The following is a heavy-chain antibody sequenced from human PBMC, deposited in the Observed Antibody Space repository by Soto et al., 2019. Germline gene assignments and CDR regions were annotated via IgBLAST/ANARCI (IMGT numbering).Heavy chain of an antibody. CDR3: AREITGTTIGGYMDV. CDR2: IYYSGST. CDR1: GGSISSYY. J-gene: IGHJ6*03. Sequence: SETLSLTCTVSGGSISSYYWSWIRQPPGKGLEWIGYIYYSGSTNYNPSLKSRVTISVDTSKNQFSLKLSSVTAADTAVYYCAREITGTTIGGYMDVWGKGTTVTVSS. D-gene: IGHD1-20*01. V-gene: IGHV4-59*01.